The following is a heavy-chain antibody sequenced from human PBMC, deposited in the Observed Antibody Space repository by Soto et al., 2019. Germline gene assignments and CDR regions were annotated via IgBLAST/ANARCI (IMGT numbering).Heavy chain of an antibody. V-gene: IGHV4-30-2*01. CDR2: VTHTGST. Sequence: QLQLLESGSGLVKPSQTLSLTCAVSGASISSGGYSWSWIRQPPGKGLEWVGSVTHTGSTYYDPSLKSRVSISVDWSKNQFSLKLSSVTAADAAVYYCAIYSGYFGYFDSWGQGTLVTVSS. CDR3: AIYSGYFGYFDS. J-gene: IGHJ4*02. CDR1: GASISSGGYS. D-gene: IGHD5-12*01.